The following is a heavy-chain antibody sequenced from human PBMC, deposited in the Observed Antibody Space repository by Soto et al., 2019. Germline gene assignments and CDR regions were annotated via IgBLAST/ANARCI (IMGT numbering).Heavy chain of an antibody. CDR1: GFTFSSYG. Sequence: GGSLRLSCAASGFTFSSYGMHWVRQAPGKGLEWVAVIWYDGSNKYYADSVKGRFTISRDNSKNTLYLQMNSLRAEDTAVYYCARDRITMVRGVILPSSDYWGQGTLVTVSS. V-gene: IGHV3-33*01. D-gene: IGHD3-10*01. CDR2: IWYDGSNK. CDR3: ARDRITMVRGVILPSSDY. J-gene: IGHJ4*02.